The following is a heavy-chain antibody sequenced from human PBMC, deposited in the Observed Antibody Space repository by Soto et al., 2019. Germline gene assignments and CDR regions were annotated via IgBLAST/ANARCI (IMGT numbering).Heavy chain of an antibody. D-gene: IGHD6-13*01. V-gene: IGHV3-21*01. CDR3: ARWGAAAGRRAFDI. CDR1: GFTFSSYS. Sequence: PGGSLRLSCAASGFTFSSYSMNWVRQAPGKGLEWVSSISSSSSYIYYADSVKGRFTISRDNAKNSLYLQMNSLRAEDTAVYYCARWGAAAGRRAFDIWGQGTMVTVSS. J-gene: IGHJ3*02. CDR2: ISSSSSYI.